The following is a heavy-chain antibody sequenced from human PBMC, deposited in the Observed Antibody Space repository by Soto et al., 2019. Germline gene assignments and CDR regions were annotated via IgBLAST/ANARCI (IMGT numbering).Heavy chain of an antibody. CDR2: IYHGGTT. V-gene: IGHV4-4*02. J-gene: IGHJ4*02. CDR1: GASISSSDW. D-gene: IGHD3-16*01. Sequence: QVQLQESGPGLVMPSGTLSLTCAVSGASISSSDWWNWVRQPPGKGLEWIGEIYHGGTTIYNPSLNSRVTISIDESKNHFSLKLTSVNAADTAVYYCARDFKAPNDAWAFDYWGQGTLVTVYS. CDR3: ARDFKAPNDAWAFDY.